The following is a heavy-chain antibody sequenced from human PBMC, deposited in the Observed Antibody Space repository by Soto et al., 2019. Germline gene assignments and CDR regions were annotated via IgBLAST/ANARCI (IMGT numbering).Heavy chain of an antibody. CDR1: GGTFSSYA. Sequence: QVQLVQSGAEVKKPGSSVKVSCKASGGTFSSYAISWVRQAPGQGLEWMGGIIPIFGTANYAQKFQGRVTITADESTSTAYRELSRRRSEDTAVYYCARDYPGRGGMDVWGQGTTVTVSS. CDR3: ARDYPGRGGMDV. V-gene: IGHV1-69*12. J-gene: IGHJ6*02. D-gene: IGHD1-1*01. CDR2: IIPIFGTA.